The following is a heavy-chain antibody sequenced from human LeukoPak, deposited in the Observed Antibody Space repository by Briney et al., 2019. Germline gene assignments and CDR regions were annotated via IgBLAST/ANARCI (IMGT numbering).Heavy chain of an antibody. V-gene: IGHV3-11*03. J-gene: IGHJ3*02. CDR2: IGSSSTYT. CDR3: ARYYDSSGRTPGGIDI. CDR1: GFTFSGYY. D-gene: IGHD3-22*01. Sequence: GGSLRLSCAASGFTFSGYYMSWVRQAPGKGLEWVSCIGSSSTYTNYADSVKGRFTISRDNSKNTLYLQMNSLRTEDTAVYYCARYYDSSGRTPGGIDIWGQGTMVTVSS.